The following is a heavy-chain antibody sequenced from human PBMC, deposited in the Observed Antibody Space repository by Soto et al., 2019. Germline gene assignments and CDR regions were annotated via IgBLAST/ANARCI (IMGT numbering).Heavy chain of an antibody. CDR2: ISAYNGNT. D-gene: IGHD3-22*01. V-gene: IGHV1-18*04. Sequence: ASVKVSCKDSGYAYASNGSSWVRQAPGQGLEWMGWISAYNGNTNYAQKLQGRVTMTTDTSTSKAYMELRSLRSDDTAVYYCARDRCYYESSGYYGPTSYFAFGGKGTLVPGSS. J-gene: IGHJ4*02. CDR3: ARDRCYYESSGYYGPTSYFAF. CDR1: GYAYASNG.